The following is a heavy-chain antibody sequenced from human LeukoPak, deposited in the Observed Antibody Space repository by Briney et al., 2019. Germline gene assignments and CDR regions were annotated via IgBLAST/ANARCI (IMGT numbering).Heavy chain of an antibody. J-gene: IGHJ4*02. CDR3: ATGANYYGSGSYYTHFDY. Sequence: ASVTVSFTFSGYTLTELSMHWVRQAPGKGLEWMGGFDPEDGETIYAQKFQGRVTMTEDTSTDTAYMELSSLRSEDTAVYYCATGANYYGSGSYYTHFDYWGQGTLVTVSS. V-gene: IGHV1-24*01. CDR1: GYTLTELS. CDR2: FDPEDGET. D-gene: IGHD3-10*01.